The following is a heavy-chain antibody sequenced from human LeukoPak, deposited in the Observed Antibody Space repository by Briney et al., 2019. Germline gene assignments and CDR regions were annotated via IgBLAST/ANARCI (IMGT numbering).Heavy chain of an antibody. D-gene: IGHD4-17*01. Sequence: SQTLSLTCTVSGGSISSGGYYWSRIRQHPGQSLKRIGNYYYSGSHYYNPSLKRRVTISVDRSKNQFSLKLSSVTAADTAVYYCARAFPFDDYGDPDAFDIWGQGTMVTVSS. V-gene: IGHV4-31*03. CDR1: GGSISSGGYY. J-gene: IGHJ3*02. CDR3: ARAFPFDDYGDPDAFDI. CDR2: YYYSGSH.